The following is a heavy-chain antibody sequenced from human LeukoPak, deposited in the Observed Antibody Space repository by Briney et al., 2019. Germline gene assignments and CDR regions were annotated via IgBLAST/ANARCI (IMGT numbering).Heavy chain of an antibody. CDR3: ATKRMYSNFDYYYYYMDV. V-gene: IGHV1-69*13. D-gene: IGHD4-11*01. J-gene: IGHJ6*03. CDR1: GGTFSSYA. Sequence: SVKVSCKASGGTFSSYAISWVRQAPGQGLELMGGIIPIFGTANYAQKFQGRVTITADESTSTAYMELSSLRSEDTAVYYCATKRMYSNFDYYYYYMDVWGKGTTVTVSS. CDR2: IIPIFGTA.